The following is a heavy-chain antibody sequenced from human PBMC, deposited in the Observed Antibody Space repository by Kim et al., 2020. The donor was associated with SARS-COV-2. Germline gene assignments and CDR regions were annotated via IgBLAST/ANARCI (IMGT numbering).Heavy chain of an antibody. Sequence: FTISRDNSKNTLYLQMNSLRAEDTAVYYCAKGWSDSSGYYYSVGEYYFDYWGQGTLVTVSS. J-gene: IGHJ4*02. D-gene: IGHD3-22*01. CDR3: AKGWSDSSGYYYSVGEYYFDY. V-gene: IGHV3-33*06.